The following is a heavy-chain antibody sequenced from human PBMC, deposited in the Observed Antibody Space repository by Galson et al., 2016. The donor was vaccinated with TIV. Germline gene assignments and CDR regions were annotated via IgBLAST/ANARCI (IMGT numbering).Heavy chain of an antibody. D-gene: IGHD6-13*01. CDR3: GRAIATLGSF. J-gene: IGHJ4*02. Sequence: SLRLSCAASGFSISDYWMNWVRQAPGKGLEWVANIKQDGSEIYYVDAVKGRFTISRDNDKNSVVLQMNSLRAEDTAVYYCGRAIATLGSFWGQGTLVTVSS. CDR2: IKQDGSEI. CDR1: GFSISDYW. V-gene: IGHV3-7*03.